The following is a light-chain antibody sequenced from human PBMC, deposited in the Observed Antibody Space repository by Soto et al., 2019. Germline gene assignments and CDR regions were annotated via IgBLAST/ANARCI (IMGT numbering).Light chain of an antibody. Sequence: TVLTQSPGTLSLSPGERATLSCRASQSVSSSYVAWYQQKPGQAPRLLIDGASSRATGIPDRFSGSGSGTDFSLTISRLEPEDFAVYYCQQYGSSSWTFGQGTKVDIK. V-gene: IGKV3-20*01. CDR3: QQYGSSSWT. J-gene: IGKJ1*01. CDR1: QSVSSSY. CDR2: GAS.